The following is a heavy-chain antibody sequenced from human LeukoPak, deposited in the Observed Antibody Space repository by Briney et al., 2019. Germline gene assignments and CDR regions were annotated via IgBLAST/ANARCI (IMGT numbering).Heavy chain of an antibody. Sequence: ETLSLTCTVSGDSMSSGDHYWGWIRQPPGKGLEWVSAITGSGGSTYYADSVKGRFTISRDNSKNTLYLQMNSLRAEDTAVYYCAKGGHDYYYMHVWGKGTTVTVSS. CDR2: ITGSGGST. D-gene: IGHD3-10*01. CDR1: GDSMSSGDHY. J-gene: IGHJ6*03. CDR3: AKGGHDYYYMHV. V-gene: IGHV3-23*01.